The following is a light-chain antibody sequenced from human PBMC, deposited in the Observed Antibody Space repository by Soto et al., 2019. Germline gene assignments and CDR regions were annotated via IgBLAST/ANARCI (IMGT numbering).Light chain of an antibody. CDR1: SGDIGSYNR. V-gene: IGLV2-14*01. Sequence: QSVLTQPASVSGSPGQSIIISCTGTSGDIGSYNRVSWYQQHPGKAPKLIIYEVTDRPSGVSNRFSGSKSGNTASLTISGLQAEDEAEYYCSSYTNINTRACVFGTGTKLTVL. CDR2: EVT. CDR3: SSYTNINTRACV. J-gene: IGLJ1*01.